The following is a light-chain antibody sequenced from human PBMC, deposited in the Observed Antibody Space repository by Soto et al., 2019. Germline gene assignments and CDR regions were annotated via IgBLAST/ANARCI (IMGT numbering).Light chain of an antibody. Sequence: DIQMTQSPSSVSASVGDRVTITCRASQGISTWLAWFQQKPGKAPKLLIAAASKLQSGVPSRFIGSGSGTDFPLTINSLQPEDFATYYCQQTNSFPLTFGGGTKVDIK. CDR3: QQTNSFPLT. CDR2: AAS. J-gene: IGKJ4*01. V-gene: IGKV1D-12*01. CDR1: QGISTW.